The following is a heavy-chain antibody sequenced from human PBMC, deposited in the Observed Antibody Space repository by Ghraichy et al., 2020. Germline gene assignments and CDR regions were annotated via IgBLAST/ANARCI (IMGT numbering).Heavy chain of an antibody. V-gene: IGHV3-48*03. CDR1: GFTFRSYE. D-gene: IGHD5-24*01. Sequence: GGSLRLSCAASGFTFRSYEMNWVRQAPGKGLEWVSYISSSSDTVSYADSVKGRFTISRDNAKNSLYLQMNSLRAEDTAVYYCARDRGAAGRPLWFDPWGQGTLVTVSS. J-gene: IGHJ5*02. CDR2: ISSSSDTV. CDR3: ARDRGAAGRPLWFDP.